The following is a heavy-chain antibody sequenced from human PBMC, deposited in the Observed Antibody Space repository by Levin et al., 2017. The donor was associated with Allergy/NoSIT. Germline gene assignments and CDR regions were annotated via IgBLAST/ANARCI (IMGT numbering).Heavy chain of an antibody. Sequence: GGSLRLSCAASGFTFSSCSMNWVRQAPGKGLEWVSSISSSSSAIYYADSVKGRFTISRDNAKNSLYLHMNSLGAEDTAVYYCAYRSCTNGVCPFDHWGQGTLVTVSS. V-gene: IGHV3-21*01. D-gene: IGHD2-8*01. J-gene: IGHJ4*02. CDR3: AYRSCTNGVCPFDH. CDR1: GFTFSSCS. CDR2: ISSSSSAI.